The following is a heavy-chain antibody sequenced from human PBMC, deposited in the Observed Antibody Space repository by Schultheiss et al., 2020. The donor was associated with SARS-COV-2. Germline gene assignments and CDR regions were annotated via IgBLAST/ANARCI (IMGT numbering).Heavy chain of an antibody. V-gene: IGHV3-23*03. CDR1: GFTFSSYA. CDR2: IYSGGST. Sequence: GGSLRLSCAASGFTFSSYAMHWVRQAPGKGLEWVSVIYSGGSTYYADSVKGRFTISRDNSKNTLYLQMNSLRAEDTAVYYCAKDSGSYYDDYFDYWGQGTLVTVSS. J-gene: IGHJ4*02. CDR3: AKDSGSYYDDYFDY. D-gene: IGHD1-26*01.